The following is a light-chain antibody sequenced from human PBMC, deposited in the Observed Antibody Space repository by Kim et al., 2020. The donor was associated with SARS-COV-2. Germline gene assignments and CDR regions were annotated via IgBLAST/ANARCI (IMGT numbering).Light chain of an antibody. V-gene: IGLV3-19*01. J-gene: IGLJ3*02. Sequence: SSELTQDPAVSVALGQTVRITCQGDILRTYFPSWYQQKPLQAPVLVIYGKNTRPSGIPDRFSGSFSGNTASLTITGTQAEDEADYYCASRDSSGDHLLFGGGTKLTVL. CDR2: GKN. CDR1: ILRTYF. CDR3: ASRDSSGDHLL.